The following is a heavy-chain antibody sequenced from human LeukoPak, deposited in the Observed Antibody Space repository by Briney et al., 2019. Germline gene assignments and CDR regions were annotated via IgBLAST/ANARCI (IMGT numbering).Heavy chain of an antibody. V-gene: IGHV3-21*01. CDR3: ARDRESWYSLSLTFDI. D-gene: IGHD6-13*01. J-gene: IGHJ3*02. Sequence: PGGSLRLSCAASGFTFSSDSMNWVRQAPGKGLEWVSSISSGSTYIYYADSVKGRFTISRDNAKNSLYLQMNSLRAEDTAVYYCARDRESWYSLSLTFDIWGQGTMVTVSS. CDR2: ISSGSTYI. CDR1: GFTFSSDS.